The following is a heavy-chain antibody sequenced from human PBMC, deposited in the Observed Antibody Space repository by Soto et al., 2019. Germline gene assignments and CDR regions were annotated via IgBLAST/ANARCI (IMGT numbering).Heavy chain of an antibody. J-gene: IGHJ4*02. CDR1: GFTFSSYG. CDR3: AKALLSISGGIDY. V-gene: IGHV3-30*18. D-gene: IGHD7-27*01. CDR2: ISYDGSNK. Sequence: QVQLVESGGGVVQPGRSLRLSCAASGFTFSSYGMHWVRQAPGKGLEWVAVISYDGSNKYYADSVKGRFTISRDNSKNTLYLQMNSLRAEDTAVYYCAKALLSISGGIDYWGQGTLVTVSS.